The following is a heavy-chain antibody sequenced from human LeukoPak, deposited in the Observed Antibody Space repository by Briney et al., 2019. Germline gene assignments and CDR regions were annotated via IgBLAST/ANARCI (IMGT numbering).Heavy chain of an antibody. CDR3: ARDLPDIVATDADAFDI. J-gene: IGHJ3*02. CDR2: IYTSGST. Sequence: SETLSLTCTVSGGSISSYYWSWIRQPAGKGLEWIGRIYTSGSTNYNPSLESRVTISVDKSKNQFSLKLSSVTAADTAVYYCARDLPDIVATDADAFDIWGQGTMVTVSS. CDR1: GGSISSYY. V-gene: IGHV4-4*07. D-gene: IGHD5-12*01.